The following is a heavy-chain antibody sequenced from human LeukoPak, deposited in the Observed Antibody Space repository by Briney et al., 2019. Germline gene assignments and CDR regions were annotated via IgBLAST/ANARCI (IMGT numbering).Heavy chain of an antibody. Sequence: GGSLRLSCAASGFTFSTYAMTWVRQAPGKGLDWVSAISGSGGSTYYAAPVKGRFTISRDNSKNTLYLQMNSLRAEDTAVYYCAKEVVPLDYFGYWGQGTLVTVSS. CDR1: GFTFSTYA. CDR2: ISGSGGST. J-gene: IGHJ4*02. D-gene: IGHD3-22*01. CDR3: AKEVVPLDYFGY. V-gene: IGHV3-23*01.